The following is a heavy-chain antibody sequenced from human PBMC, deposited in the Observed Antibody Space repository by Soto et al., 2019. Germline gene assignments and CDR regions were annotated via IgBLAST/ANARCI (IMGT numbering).Heavy chain of an antibody. Sequence: EVQLVESGGGLVQPGGSLRLSCAASGFTVSSNYMSWVRQAPGKGLEWVSLIYSDGSTSYADSVKGRFTISRDNSKNTLYLQMNSLRTDDTAVYYWARVSRETGHLYFDYWGQGTLVTVSS. V-gene: IGHV3-66*01. D-gene: IGHD3-9*01. CDR3: ARVSRETGHLYFDY. J-gene: IGHJ4*02. CDR2: IYSDGST. CDR1: GFTVSSNY.